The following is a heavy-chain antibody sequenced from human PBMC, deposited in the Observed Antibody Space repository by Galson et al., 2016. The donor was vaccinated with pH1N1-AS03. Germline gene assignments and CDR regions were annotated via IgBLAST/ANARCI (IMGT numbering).Heavy chain of an antibody. CDR1: GFTFSSHW. D-gene: IGHD3-10*01. CDR2: INGDGGGT. CDR3: AKFYGVNYVGH. J-gene: IGHJ4*02. Sequence: SLRLSCAASGFTFSSHWMHWVRQAPGKGLVWVSRINGDGGGTNYADSVKGRFAISRDNVNNVLYLRMNGLTAEDSAIYFCAKFYGVNYVGHWGRGTLVTVSS. V-gene: IGHV3-74*01.